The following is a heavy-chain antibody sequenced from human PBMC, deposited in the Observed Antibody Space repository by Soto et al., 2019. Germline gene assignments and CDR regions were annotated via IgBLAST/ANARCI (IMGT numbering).Heavy chain of an antibody. D-gene: IGHD6-13*01. Sequence: LRLSCAASGFTFSSYGMHWVRQAPGKGLEWVAVISYDGSNKYYADSVKGRFTISRDNSKNTLYLQMNSLRAEDTAVYYCAKDGDAAAVDAFDIWGQGTMVTVSS. CDR2: ISYDGSNK. V-gene: IGHV3-30*18. J-gene: IGHJ3*02. CDR3: AKDGDAAAVDAFDI. CDR1: GFTFSSYG.